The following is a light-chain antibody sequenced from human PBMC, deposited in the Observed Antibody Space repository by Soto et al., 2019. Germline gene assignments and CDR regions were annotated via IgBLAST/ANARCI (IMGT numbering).Light chain of an antibody. CDR2: AAS. CDR1: QSIAFY. V-gene: IGKV1-39*01. Sequence: DIQLTQSPSSLSASVGDRVTITCRASQSIAFYVNWFQQKPGRAPRLLIYAASSLQSGVPSRFSGSGSGTDFPLTINSLQPEDSATYFCQQSSNSPMYTFGQGTK. CDR3: QQSSNSPMYT. J-gene: IGKJ2*01.